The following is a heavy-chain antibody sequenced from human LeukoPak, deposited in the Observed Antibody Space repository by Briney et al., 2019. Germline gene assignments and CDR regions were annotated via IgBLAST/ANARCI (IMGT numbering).Heavy chain of an antibody. CDR3: ARHPHRGRYYDSSGYYSSSFAFDI. CDR2: INHSGST. V-gene: IGHV4-34*01. D-gene: IGHD3-22*01. Sequence: SETLSLTCAVYGGSFSGYYWSWIRQPPGKGLEWIGEINHSGSTNYNPSLKSRVTISVDTSKNQFSLKLSSVSAADTAVYYCARHPHRGRYYDSSGYYSSSFAFDIWGQGTMVTVSS. CDR1: GGSFSGYY. J-gene: IGHJ3*02.